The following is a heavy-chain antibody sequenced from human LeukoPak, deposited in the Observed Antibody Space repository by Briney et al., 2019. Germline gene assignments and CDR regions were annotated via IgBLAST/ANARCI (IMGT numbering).Heavy chain of an antibody. Sequence: GESLKISCKGSGYSLTSYWIGWVRQMPGKGLEWMGIIYPGDSDTRYSPSFQGQVTISADKSISTAYLQWSSLKASDTAMYYCARYIAARPYYFDYWGQGTLVTVSS. J-gene: IGHJ4*02. V-gene: IGHV5-51*01. CDR2: IYPGDSDT. CDR3: ARYIAARPYYFDY. CDR1: GYSLTSYW. D-gene: IGHD2-2*02.